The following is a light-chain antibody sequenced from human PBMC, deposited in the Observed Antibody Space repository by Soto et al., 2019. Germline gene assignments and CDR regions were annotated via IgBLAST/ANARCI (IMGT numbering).Light chain of an antibody. J-gene: IGKJ1*01. CDR2: AAS. CDR3: LQHNSYPQT. Sequence: DIQMTQSPSSLSASVGDRVTITCRARQGISDALGWYQQKPGKAPKRLIYAASSLQSGVPSRFSGSGSGTEFTLTISSLQPEDFATYYCLQHNSYPQTFGQGTKVEIK. CDR1: QGISDA. V-gene: IGKV1-17*01.